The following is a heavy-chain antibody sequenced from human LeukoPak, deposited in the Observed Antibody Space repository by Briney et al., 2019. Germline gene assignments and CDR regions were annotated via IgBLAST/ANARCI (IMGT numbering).Heavy chain of an antibody. D-gene: IGHD3-10*01. CDR1: GGSISSYY. CDR3: ARGGADYYGSGSYSPS. CDR2: IYTSGST. V-gene: IGHV4-4*07. J-gene: IGHJ5*02. Sequence: PSETLSLTCTVSGGSISSYYWSWIRQPAGKGLEWIGRIYTSGSTNYNPSLKSRVTMSVDTSKNQFSLKLSSVTAADTAVYYCARGGADYYGSGSYSPSWGQGTLVTVSS.